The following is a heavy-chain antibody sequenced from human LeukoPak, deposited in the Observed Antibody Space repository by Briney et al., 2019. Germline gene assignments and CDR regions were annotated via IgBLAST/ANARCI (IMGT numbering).Heavy chain of an antibody. CDR3: ARGADWLLFDS. D-gene: IGHD3/OR15-3a*01. V-gene: IGHV1-18*01. CDR2: ISPKNGNT. CDR1: GYTFTDYG. J-gene: IGHJ4*02. Sequence: ASVKVSCKTSGYTFTDYGISWVRQAPRQGLEWIGWISPKNGNTNSAQKVQGRVTMTTDRPTNTGYMELRSLTSDDTAVYYCARGADWLLFDSWGQGTLVTASS.